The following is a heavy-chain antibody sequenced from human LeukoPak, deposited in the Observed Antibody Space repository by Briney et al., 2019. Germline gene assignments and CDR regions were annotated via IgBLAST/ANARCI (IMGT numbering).Heavy chain of an antibody. D-gene: IGHD3-22*01. Sequence: SETLSLTCTVSGGSISSSSYYWGWIRQPPGKGLEWIGSIYYSGSTYYNPSLKSRVTISVDTSKNQFSLKLSSVTAADTAVYYCARGNYYDSSGYFTTSYYYYYYMDVWGKGTTVTVSS. CDR2: IYYSGST. J-gene: IGHJ6*03. V-gene: IGHV4-39*07. CDR3: ARGNYYDSSGYFTTSYYYYYYMDV. CDR1: GGSISSSSYY.